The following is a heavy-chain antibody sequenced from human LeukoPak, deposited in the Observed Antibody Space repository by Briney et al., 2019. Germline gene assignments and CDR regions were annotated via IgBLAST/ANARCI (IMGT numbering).Heavy chain of an antibody. V-gene: IGHV3-48*04. CDR3: ARDPLWAGEFDY. D-gene: IGHD7-27*01. CDR2: ISGSSSTI. J-gene: IGHJ4*02. Sequence: GGSLRLSCAASGFTFSSYTMNWVRQAPGKGLEWVSYISGSSSTIYSADSVKGRFTISRDNAKNSLYLQMNSLRAEDAAVYYCARDPLWAGEFDYWGQGTLVTVSS. CDR1: GFTFSSYT.